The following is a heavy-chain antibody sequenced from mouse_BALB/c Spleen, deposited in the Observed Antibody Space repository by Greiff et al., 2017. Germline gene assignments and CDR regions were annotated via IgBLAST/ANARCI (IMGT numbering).Heavy chain of an antibody. V-gene: IGHV5-17*02. J-gene: IGHJ3*01. CDR2: ISSGSSTI. CDR3: ARRKAWFAY. Sequence: EVMLVESGGGLVQPGGSRKLSCAASGFTFSSFGMHWVRQAPEKGLEWVAYISSGSSTIYYADTVKGRFTISRDNPKNTLFLQMTSLRSEDTAMYYCARRKAWFAYWGQGTLVTVSA. CDR1: GFTFSSFG.